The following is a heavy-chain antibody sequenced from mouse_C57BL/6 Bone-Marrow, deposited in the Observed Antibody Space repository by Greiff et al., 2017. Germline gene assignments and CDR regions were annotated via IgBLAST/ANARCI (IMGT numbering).Heavy chain of an antibody. CDR1: GYTFTSYW. Sequence: VQLQQPGAELVKPGASVKMSCKASGYTFTSYWITWVKQRPGQGLAWIGDIYPGSGSTNYNEKFKSKATLTVDTSSSPAYMQLSSLTSEDSAVYYCARPYYSNYWYFDVWGTGTTVTVSS. V-gene: IGHV1-55*01. D-gene: IGHD2-5*01. J-gene: IGHJ1*03. CDR3: ARPYYSNYWYFDV. CDR2: IYPGSGST.